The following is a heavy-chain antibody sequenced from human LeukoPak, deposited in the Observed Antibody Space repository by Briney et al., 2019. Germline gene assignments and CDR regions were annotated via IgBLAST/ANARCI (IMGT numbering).Heavy chain of an antibody. CDR1: GFTLSSYA. CDR2: LGISGDYA. V-gene: IGHV3-23*01. D-gene: IGHD3-10*01. J-gene: IGHJ4*02. CDR3: ARGSLVHYYGSGSYRIRAGFDS. Sequence: GGSLRLSCVASGFTLSSYAVSWVRQAPGKGLQWVSSLGISGDYAWYAGSVKGRFTISRDNSKNTLYLQMNSLRAEDTAVYYCARGSLVHYYGSGSYRIRAGFDSWGQGTLVTVSS.